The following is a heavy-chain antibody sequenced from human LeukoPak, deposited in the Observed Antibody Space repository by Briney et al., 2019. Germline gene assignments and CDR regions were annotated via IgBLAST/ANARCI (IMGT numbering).Heavy chain of an antibody. CDR2: INPNSGGT. CDR1: GYTFTGYY. V-gene: IGHV1-2*02. Sequence: APVKVSCKASGYTFTGYYMHWVRQAPGQGLEWMGWINPNSGGTNYAQKFQGRVTMTRDTSISTAYMELSRLRSDDTAVYYCARNGLRFLEWLSLSRDYYYMDVWGKGTTVTVSS. J-gene: IGHJ6*03. D-gene: IGHD3-3*01. CDR3: ARNGLRFLEWLSLSRDYYYMDV.